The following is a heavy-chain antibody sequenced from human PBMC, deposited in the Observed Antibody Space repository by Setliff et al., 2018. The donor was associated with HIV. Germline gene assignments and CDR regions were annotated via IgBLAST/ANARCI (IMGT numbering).Heavy chain of an antibody. CDR1: TDSISKFH. CDR2: IFGSGTT. CDR3: ARDRSKYGTGSSAYNWFDP. V-gene: IGHV4-4*07. D-gene: IGHD3-16*01. Sequence: PSETLSLTCSVSTDSISKFHWSWMRQPAGKGLEWIGRIFGSGTTHYNPSLKSRVTMSIDTSKNQFSLKLNSVTAADTAVYFCARDRSKYGTGSSAYNWFDPWGLGTLVTVSS. J-gene: IGHJ5*02.